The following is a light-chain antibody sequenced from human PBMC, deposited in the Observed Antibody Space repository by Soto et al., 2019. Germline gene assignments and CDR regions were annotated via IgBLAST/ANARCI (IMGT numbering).Light chain of an antibody. V-gene: IGLV1-40*01. CDR3: QSYDSSLSGSVV. CDR2: GNS. CDR1: SSNIGAGYD. Sequence: QPVLTQPPSVSGAPGQRVTISCTGSSSNIGAGYDVHWYQQLPGTAPKLLIYGNSKRPSGVPDRFSGSNSGTSASLAITGLQAEDEADYYCQSYDSSLSGSVVFGGGTQLTVL. J-gene: IGLJ2*01.